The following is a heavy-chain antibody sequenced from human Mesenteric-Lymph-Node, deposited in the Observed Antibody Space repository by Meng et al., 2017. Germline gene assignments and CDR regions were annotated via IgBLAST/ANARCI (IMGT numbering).Heavy chain of an antibody. J-gene: IGHJ4*02. CDR2: IYKSGHI. CDR3: ASAYYEGESASHGY. Sequence: GESLKISCAASGFTFSSYEMNWVRQAPGKGLEWVSVIYKSGHIYYADSVKGRFTTSRDSSKNTLYLQMNSLRAEDTAMYYCASAYYEGESASHGYWGQGTLVTVSS. CDR1: GFTFSSYE. D-gene: IGHD1-26*01. V-gene: IGHV3-66*02.